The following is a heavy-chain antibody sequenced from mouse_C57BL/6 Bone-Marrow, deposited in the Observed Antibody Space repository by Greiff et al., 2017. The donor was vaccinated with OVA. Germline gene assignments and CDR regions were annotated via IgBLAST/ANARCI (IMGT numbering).Heavy chain of an antibody. CDR1: GFTFSDYG. V-gene: IGHV5-17*01. Sequence: EVQVVESGGGLVKPGGSLKLSCAASGFTFSDYGMHWVRQAPEKGLEWVAYISSGSSTIYYADTVKGRCTISRDNAKKTLFLQMTSLRSEDTAMYYCAREGADAYFDYWGQGTTLTVSS. CDR2: ISSGSSTI. CDR3: AREGADAYFDY. J-gene: IGHJ2*01.